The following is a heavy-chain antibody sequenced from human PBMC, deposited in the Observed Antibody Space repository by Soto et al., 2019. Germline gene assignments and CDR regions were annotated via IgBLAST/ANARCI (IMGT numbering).Heavy chain of an antibody. D-gene: IGHD3-3*01. CDR1: GFTFGSYW. Sequence: GGSLRLSCAASGFTFGSYWMSWVRQAPGKGLEWVANIKQDGSEKYYVDSVKGRFTISRDNAKNSLYLQMNSLRAEDTAVYYCARDNDFWSGNPGAFDIWGQGTMVTVSS. J-gene: IGHJ3*02. CDR2: IKQDGSEK. V-gene: IGHV3-7*03. CDR3: ARDNDFWSGNPGAFDI.